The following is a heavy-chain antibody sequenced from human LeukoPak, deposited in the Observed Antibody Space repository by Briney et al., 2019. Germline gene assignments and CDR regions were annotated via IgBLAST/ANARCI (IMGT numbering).Heavy chain of an antibody. V-gene: IGHV4-59*08. Sequence: SETLSLTCTVSGGSISSYHWSWIRQPPGKGLEWIGYIYYSGSTNYNPSLKSRVTISVDTSKNQFSLKLSSVTAADTAVYYCARYSSGWPFDYWGQGTLVTVSS. J-gene: IGHJ4*02. CDR2: IYYSGST. D-gene: IGHD6-25*01. CDR3: ARYSSGWPFDY. CDR1: GGSISSYH.